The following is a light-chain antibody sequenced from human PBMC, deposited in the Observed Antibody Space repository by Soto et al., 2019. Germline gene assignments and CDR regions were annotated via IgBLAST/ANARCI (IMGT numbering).Light chain of an antibody. CDR3: QRYDSSHYT. J-gene: IGKJ2*01. Sequence: EIVLTQSPGTLSLSPGERVTLSCRASQSVSSSYLGWYQQKPDQAPMLLIYGASTRATGIPDRFSGSGSGTDYSLTISRLEPEDFAVYYCQRYDSSHYTFGQGTKLEIK. CDR2: GAS. CDR1: QSVSSSY. V-gene: IGKV3-20*01.